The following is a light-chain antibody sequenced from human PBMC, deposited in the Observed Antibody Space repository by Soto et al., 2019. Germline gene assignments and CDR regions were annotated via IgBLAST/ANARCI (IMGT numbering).Light chain of an antibody. Sequence: QSVLTQPASVSGSPGQSITISCTGASSDVGGYNYVSWYQHHPGKAPKLLIYEVTNRPSGVSNRFSGSKYGKTASLTISGLQAEAEADYYCSSYTTTASPSEVFGTWPKVTVL. V-gene: IGLV2-14*01. CDR1: SSDVGGYNY. CDR3: SSYTTTASPSEV. CDR2: EVT. J-gene: IGLJ1*01.